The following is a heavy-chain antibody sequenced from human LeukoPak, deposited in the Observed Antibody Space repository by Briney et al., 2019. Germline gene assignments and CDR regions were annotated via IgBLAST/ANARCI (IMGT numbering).Heavy chain of an antibody. D-gene: IGHD3-22*01. J-gene: IGHJ4*02. CDR2: IYYSGST. Sequence: KSSETLSLTCTVSGGSISSYYWSWIRQPPGKELEWIGYIYYSGSTNYNPSLKSRVTISVDTSKNQFSLKLSSVTAADTAVYYCARGDYYDSSGYYYPFGYWGQGTLVTVSS. CDR3: ARGDYYDSSGYYYPFGY. CDR1: GGSISSYY. V-gene: IGHV4-59*01.